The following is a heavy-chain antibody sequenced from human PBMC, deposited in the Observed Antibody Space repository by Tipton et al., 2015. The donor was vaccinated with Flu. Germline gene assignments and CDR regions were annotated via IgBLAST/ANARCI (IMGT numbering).Heavy chain of an antibody. Sequence: QVQLVQSGGGVVQPGRSLRLSCAASGFTFGSYGMHWVRQAPGKGLEWVAVIWYDGSNKDYADSVKGRFTVSRDNFKNTLYLQMSSLRAEDTAVYYCAKDSGGKRGYCAYWGQGILVTVSS. CDR3: AKDSGGKRGYCAY. CDR1: GFTFGSYG. D-gene: IGHD4-23*01. CDR2: IWYDGSNK. J-gene: IGHJ4*02. V-gene: IGHV3-33*03.